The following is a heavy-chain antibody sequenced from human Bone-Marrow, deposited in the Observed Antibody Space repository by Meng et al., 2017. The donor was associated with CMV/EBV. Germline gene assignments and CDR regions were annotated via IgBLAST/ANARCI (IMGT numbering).Heavy chain of an antibody. V-gene: IGHV1-24*01. Sequence: SGYTLTGLSLRWVRKAPGKGLEWMGGFDPEDSETIYAQKIQSRVTITEDSSTNTAYMELSSMGSEDAAVYYCATDTSFGRVIVDFDYWGQGTLVTVSS. CDR1: GYTLTGLS. J-gene: IGHJ4*02. CDR2: FDPEDSET. CDR3: ATDTSFGRVIVDFDY. D-gene: IGHD3-16*02.